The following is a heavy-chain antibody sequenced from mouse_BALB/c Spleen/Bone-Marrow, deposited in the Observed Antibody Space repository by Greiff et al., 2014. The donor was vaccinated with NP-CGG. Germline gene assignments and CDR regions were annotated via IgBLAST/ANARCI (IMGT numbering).Heavy chain of an antibody. CDR1: GYTFTSYV. CDR2: INPYNDGT. J-gene: IGHJ1*01. Sequence: VQLQQSGPELVKPGASVKMSCKASGYTFTSYVIHWVKQTPGQGLEWIGYINPYNDGTKYNEKFKGKATLTSDKSSSTAYMELSSLTSEDSAVYYGARGGYYGTSLYWYFDVWGAGTTVTVSS. V-gene: IGHV1-14*01. CDR3: ARGGYYGTSLYWYFDV. D-gene: IGHD1-1*01.